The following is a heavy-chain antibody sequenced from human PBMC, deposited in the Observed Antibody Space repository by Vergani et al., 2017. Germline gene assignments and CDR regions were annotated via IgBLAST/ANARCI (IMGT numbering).Heavy chain of an antibody. J-gene: IGHJ6*02. CDR3: ARGSYGSGSYKQYGMDV. CDR2: IYSGGST. Sequence: EVQLVESGGGLVQPGGSLRLSCAASGFTVSSNYMSWVRQAPGKGLEWVSVIYSGGSTYYADSVKGRFTISRHNSKNTLYLQMNSLRGEDTAVYYCARGSYGSGSYKQYGMDVWGQGTTVTVSS. V-gene: IGHV3-53*04. D-gene: IGHD3-10*01. CDR1: GFTVSSNY.